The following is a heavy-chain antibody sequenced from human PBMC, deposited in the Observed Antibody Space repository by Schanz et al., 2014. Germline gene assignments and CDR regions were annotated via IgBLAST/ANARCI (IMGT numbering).Heavy chain of an antibody. CDR2: ISGLGEAT. D-gene: IGHD6-19*01. V-gene: IGHV3-23*01. Sequence: EVQLLASGGGLVQPGGSLRLTCLTSGFTFTDHAMSWVRQAPGKGLEWVSTISGLGEATFYSDSVKGRFTISRDNSKNTLYLQMGSLRAEDMAVYYCARGRAVAGTGYFDYWGQGTLVTVSS. J-gene: IGHJ4*02. CDR3: ARGRAVAGTGYFDY. CDR1: GFTFTDHA.